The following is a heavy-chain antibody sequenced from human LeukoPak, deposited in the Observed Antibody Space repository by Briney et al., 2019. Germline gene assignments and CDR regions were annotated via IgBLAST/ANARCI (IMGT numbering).Heavy chain of an antibody. D-gene: IGHD1-26*01. J-gene: IGHJ4*02. CDR2: VGRDGSEK. CDR1: GFTFSDYW. V-gene: IGHV3-7*01. CDR3: AKVGAWELQRVFEN. Sequence: PGGSLRLTCAASGFTFSDYWMTWVRQVPGKGLEWVANVGRDGSEKNYADSVNGRFTISRDNAKKSLYLEMNSLRVEDTALYYCAKVGAWELQRVFENWGQGTLVTVSS.